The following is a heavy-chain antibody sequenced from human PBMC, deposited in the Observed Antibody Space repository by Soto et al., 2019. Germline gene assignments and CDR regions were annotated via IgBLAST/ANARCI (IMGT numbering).Heavy chain of an antibody. CDR3: ARDRLAADGSYGMDV. D-gene: IGHD6-13*01. CDR2: IKQDGSEK. CDR1: VFTFSIYW. V-gene: IGHV3-7*03. Sequence: PRGALLVSSAASVFTFSIYWMSWVRQAPGKGLDWVANIKQDGSEKYYVDSVKGRFTISIDNAKNSLYLQMNSLRAEDTAVYYCARDRLAADGSYGMDVWGQGTTVTVSS. J-gene: IGHJ6*01.